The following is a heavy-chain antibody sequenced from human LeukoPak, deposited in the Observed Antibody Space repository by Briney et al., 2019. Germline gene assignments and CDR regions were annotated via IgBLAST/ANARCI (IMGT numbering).Heavy chain of an antibody. CDR2: IYHSGST. V-gene: IGHV4-4*02. CDR3: ARIGFSVVAADRDYYYYGMDV. D-gene: IGHD2-15*01. CDR1: GGSISSSNW. Sequence: PSGTLSLTCAVSGGSISSSNWWSWVRQPPGKGLEWIGEIYHSGSTNYNPSLKSRVTISVDKSKNQFSLKLSSVTAADTAVYYCARIGFSVVAADRDYYYYGMDVWGQGTTVTVSS. J-gene: IGHJ6*02.